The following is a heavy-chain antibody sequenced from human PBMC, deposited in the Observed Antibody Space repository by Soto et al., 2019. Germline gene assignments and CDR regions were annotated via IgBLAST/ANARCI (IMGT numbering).Heavy chain of an antibody. D-gene: IGHD5-12*01. CDR3: ARHDSGYDWRFDY. V-gene: IGHV1-69*02. J-gene: IGHJ4*02. CDR1: GGTFSSYT. CDR2: IIPILGIA. Sequence: ASVKVSCKASGGTFSSYTISWVRQAPGQGLEWMGRIIPILGIANYAQKFQGRVTITADKSTSTAYMELSSLRSEDTAVYYCARHDSGYDWRFDYWGQGTLVTVSS.